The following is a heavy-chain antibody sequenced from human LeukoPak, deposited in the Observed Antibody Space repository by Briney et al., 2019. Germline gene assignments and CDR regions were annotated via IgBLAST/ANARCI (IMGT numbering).Heavy chain of an antibody. V-gene: IGHV1-46*01. Sequence: ASVKVSCKASGYTFTGYYMHWVRQAPGQGLEWMGIINPSGGSTSYAQKFQGRVTMTRDTSTSTVYMELSSLRSEDTAVYYCARQYSSSFEGVYYMDVWGKGTTVTVSS. J-gene: IGHJ6*03. CDR3: ARQYSSSFEGVYYMDV. D-gene: IGHD6-6*01. CDR2: INPSGGST. CDR1: GYTFTGYY.